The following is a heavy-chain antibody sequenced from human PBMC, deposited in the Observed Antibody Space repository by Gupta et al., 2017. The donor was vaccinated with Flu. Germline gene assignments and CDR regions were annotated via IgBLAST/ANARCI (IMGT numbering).Heavy chain of an antibody. CDR3: ARRVHIFEYYFDS. Sequence: VQLQESGPGLVKPSETLSLTCTVSGVSINTYHWSWIRQTPGKGLEWIAYMYNDGSTKFNPSLASRVTISVDMSKNQFSLHLSSVTAADTAMYYCARRVHIFEYYFDSWGQGTLVTVSS. CDR2: MYNDGST. CDR1: GVSINTYH. D-gene: IGHD3-9*01. J-gene: IGHJ4*02. V-gene: IGHV4-59*08.